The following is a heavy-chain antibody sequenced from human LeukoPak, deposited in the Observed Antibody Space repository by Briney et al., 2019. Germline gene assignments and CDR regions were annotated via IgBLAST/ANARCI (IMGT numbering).Heavy chain of an antibody. CDR1: GFTFDDYA. D-gene: IGHD3-10*01. CDR3: AKDIRSYGSGTYLDH. Sequence: SGRSLRLSCAASGFTFDDYAMHWVRQAPGKGLEWVSSISWNSGSIGYADSVKGRFTIPRDNAKNSLYLQMNSLRAEDLAVYYCAKDIRSYGSGTYLDHWGQGSLVTVSS. V-gene: IGHV3-9*03. CDR2: ISWNSGSI. J-gene: IGHJ4*02.